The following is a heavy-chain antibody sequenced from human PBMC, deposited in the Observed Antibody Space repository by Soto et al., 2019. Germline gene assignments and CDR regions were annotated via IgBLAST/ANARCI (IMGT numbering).Heavy chain of an antibody. J-gene: IGHJ4*02. CDR3: ARGIAARRGAHFDY. D-gene: IGHD6-6*01. CDR1: GDSVSSNSAA. CDR2: TYYRSKWYN. V-gene: IGHV6-1*01. Sequence: SQTLSLPCAISGDSVSSNSAAWNWIRQSPSRGLEWLGRTYYRSKWYNDYAVSVKSRITINPDTSKNQFSLQLNSVTPEDTAVYYCARGIAARRGAHFDYWGQGTLVTVSS.